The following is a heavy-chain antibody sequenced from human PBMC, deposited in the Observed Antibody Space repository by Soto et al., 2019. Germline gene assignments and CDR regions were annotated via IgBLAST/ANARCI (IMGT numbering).Heavy chain of an antibody. CDR1: GFTVSSNY. CDR3: ARSSSITIFGVVKPHYYGMDV. Sequence: GGSLRLSCAASGFTVSSNYMSWVRQAPGKGLEWVSVIYSGGSTYYADSVKGRFTISRDNSKNTLYLQMNSLRAEDTAVYYCARSSSITIFGVVKPHYYGMDVWGQGTTVTVSS. CDR2: IYSGGST. D-gene: IGHD3-3*01. V-gene: IGHV3-53*01. J-gene: IGHJ6*02.